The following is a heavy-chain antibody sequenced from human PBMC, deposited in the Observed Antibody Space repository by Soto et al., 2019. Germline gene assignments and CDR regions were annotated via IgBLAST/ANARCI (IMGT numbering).Heavy chain of an antibody. CDR3: AHRVDYRGSWNTGYFDY. J-gene: IGHJ4*02. CDR2: IYWDDDK. D-gene: IGHD2-15*01. Sequence: SGPTLVNPTQTLTLTCSFSGFSLSTTGVAVGWIRQPPGKALECLVLIYWDDDKRYSPSLKSRLTITRGTSKNQVVLTMTDMDPVDTATYYCAHRVDYRGSWNTGYFDYWGQGTLVTVSS. CDR1: GFSLSTTGVA. V-gene: IGHV2-5*02.